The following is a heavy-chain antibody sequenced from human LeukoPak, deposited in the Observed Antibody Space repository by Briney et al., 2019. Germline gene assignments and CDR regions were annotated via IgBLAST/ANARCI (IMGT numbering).Heavy chain of an antibody. CDR2: ISSSSSTM. V-gene: IGHV3-48*04. Sequence: GGSLRLSCAASGFTFSSYSVIWVRQAPGKGLEWVSYISSSSSTMYYTDFVKGRFTISRDNTNNSLYLQMNSLRAEDTAVYYCARIAVAGRGPADYWGQGTLVTVSS. D-gene: IGHD6-19*01. J-gene: IGHJ4*02. CDR1: GFTFSSYS. CDR3: ARIAVAGRGPADY.